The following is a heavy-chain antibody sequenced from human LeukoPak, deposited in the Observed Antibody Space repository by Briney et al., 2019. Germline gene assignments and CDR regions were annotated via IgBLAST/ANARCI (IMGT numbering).Heavy chain of an antibody. J-gene: IGHJ4*02. CDR2: INPNRGGT. V-gene: IGHV1-2*02. D-gene: IGHD1-26*01. Sequence: ASVKVSCKASGYTFTDYYMHWVRQAPGHGLEWMGWINPNRGGTNYAQKFQGRVTMTRDTSISTAYMELSRLRSDDTAVYYCAREGPIVGATHLVDYWGQGTLVTVSS. CDR1: GYTFTDYY. CDR3: AREGPIVGATHLVDY.